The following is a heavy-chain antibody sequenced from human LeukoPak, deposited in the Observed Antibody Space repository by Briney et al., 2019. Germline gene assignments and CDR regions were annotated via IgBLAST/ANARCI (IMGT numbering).Heavy chain of an antibody. CDR2: MNPNSGNT. Sequence: ASVKVSCKASGYTFTSYDINWVRQATGQGLEWMGWMNPNSGNTGYAQKFQGRVTMTRNTSISTAYMELSSLRSEDTAVYYCAVYCTNGVCYRRGAFDIWGQGTMVTVSS. CDR3: AVYCTNGVCYRRGAFDI. V-gene: IGHV1-8*01. D-gene: IGHD2-8*01. J-gene: IGHJ3*02. CDR1: GYTFTSYD.